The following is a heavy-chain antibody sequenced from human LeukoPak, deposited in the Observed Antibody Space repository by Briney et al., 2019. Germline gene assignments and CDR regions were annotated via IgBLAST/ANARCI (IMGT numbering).Heavy chain of an antibody. J-gene: IGHJ4*02. Sequence: ASVKVSCKVSGYTLTELSMHWVRQAPGKGLEWMGGFDPEDGETIYAQKFQGRVTMTTDTSTSTAYMELRSLRSDDTAVYYCAREHYDFWSGYSNDYWGQGTLVTVSS. CDR2: FDPEDGET. CDR1: GYTLTELS. D-gene: IGHD3-3*01. V-gene: IGHV1-24*01. CDR3: AREHYDFWSGYSNDY.